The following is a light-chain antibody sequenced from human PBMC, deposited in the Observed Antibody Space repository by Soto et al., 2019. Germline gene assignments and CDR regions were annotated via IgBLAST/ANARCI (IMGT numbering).Light chain of an antibody. V-gene: IGLV2-8*01. J-gene: IGLJ2*01. CDR3: SSYAGGNNIMV. CDR2: AVN. Sequence: QSALTQPPSASGSPGQSVTISCTGTSSDVGAYNYVSWYQQEPGKAPKLMIYAVNKRPSGVPDRFSGSKSGNTASLTVSGLRAADEADYSCSSYAGGNNIMVFGGGTKLTVL. CDR1: SSDVGAYNY.